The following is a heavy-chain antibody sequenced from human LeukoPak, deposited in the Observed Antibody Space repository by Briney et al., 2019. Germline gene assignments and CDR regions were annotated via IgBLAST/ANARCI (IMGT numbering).Heavy chain of an antibody. Sequence: GGSLRLSCAASGFSFGSYIMNWVRQAPGKGLEWVSYISSSDSTIYYSDSVKGRFTISRDNAKNSLCLQMNSLRDEDTAVYYCARDLNLSYWGQGTLVTVSS. V-gene: IGHV3-48*02. J-gene: IGHJ4*02. CDR2: ISSSDSTI. CDR3: ARDLNLSY. D-gene: IGHD2/OR15-2a*01. CDR1: GFSFGSYI.